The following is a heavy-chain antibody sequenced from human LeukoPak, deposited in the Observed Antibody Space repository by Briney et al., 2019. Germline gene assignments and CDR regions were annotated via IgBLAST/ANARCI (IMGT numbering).Heavy chain of an antibody. CDR2: IYYSGST. CDR3: ARSGRPVAYFDY. CDR1: GGSISSGGYY. Sequence: SETLSLTCTVSGGSISSGGYYWSWIRQHPGKGLEWIGYIYYSGSTYYNPSLKSRVTISVDTSKNQSSLKLSSVTAADTAVYYCARSGRPVAYFDYWGQGTLVTVSS. D-gene: IGHD3-3*01. J-gene: IGHJ4*02. V-gene: IGHV4-31*03.